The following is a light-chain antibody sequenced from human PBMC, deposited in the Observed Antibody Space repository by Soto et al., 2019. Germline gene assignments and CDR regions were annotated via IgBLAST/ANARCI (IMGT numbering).Light chain of an antibody. J-gene: IGKJ1*01. Sequence: ESVLTQSPGTLSLSPGEKATLSCRASQSVSSSYLAWYQQKPGQAPRLLIYGASRRATGIPDMFSGSGSGTDFTLTVSRLEPEDFAVYYCQQFGSSSWTFGQGTKVEIK. CDR3: QQFGSSSWT. CDR1: QSVSSSY. CDR2: GAS. V-gene: IGKV3-20*01.